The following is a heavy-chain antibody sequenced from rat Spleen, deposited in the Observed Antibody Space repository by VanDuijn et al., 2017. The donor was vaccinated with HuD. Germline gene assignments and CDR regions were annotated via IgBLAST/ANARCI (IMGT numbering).Heavy chain of an antibody. CDR2: IWSNGGT. J-gene: IGHJ1*01. D-gene: IGHD1-1*01. CDR3: TRADYYSGFWYFDF. CDR1: GFSLNNYG. V-gene: IGHV2-13*01. Sequence: QVQLKESGPGLVQPSQTLSLTCTVSGFSLNNYGVIWVRQPPGKGLEWMGVIWSNGGTDYNSAIKSRLSISRDPSKGQVFLKMNSLQTENTAMYFCTRADYYSGFWYFDFWGPGTMVTVSS.